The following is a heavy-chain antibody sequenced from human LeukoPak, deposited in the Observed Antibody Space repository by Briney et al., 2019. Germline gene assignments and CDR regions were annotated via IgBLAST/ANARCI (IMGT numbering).Heavy chain of an antibody. CDR2: MYYSGST. V-gene: IGHV4-59*01. D-gene: IGHD6-19*01. CDR1: GGSISSYY. CDR3: ARGSGWYFY. Sequence: SETLSLTCTVSGGSISSYYWSWIRQPPGMGLEWIGYMYYSGSTSYNPSLKSRVTISVDTSKNQVSLKLTSVTAADTAVYYCARGSGWYFYWGQGTLVTVSS. J-gene: IGHJ4*02.